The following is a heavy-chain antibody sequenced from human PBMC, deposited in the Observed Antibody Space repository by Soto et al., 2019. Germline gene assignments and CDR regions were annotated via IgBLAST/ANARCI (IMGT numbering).Heavy chain of an antibody. CDR3: AKWPYYDFWSGYYAGFDY. D-gene: IGHD3-3*01. V-gene: IGHV3-23*01. J-gene: IGHJ4*02. CDR1: GFTFSSYA. CDR2: ISGGGGST. Sequence: GGSLRLSCAASGFTFSSYAMSWVRQAPGKGLEWVSAISGGGGSTYYADSVKGRFTISRDNSKNTLYLQMNSLRAEDTAVYYCAKWPYYDFWSGYYAGFDYWGQGTLVTVSS.